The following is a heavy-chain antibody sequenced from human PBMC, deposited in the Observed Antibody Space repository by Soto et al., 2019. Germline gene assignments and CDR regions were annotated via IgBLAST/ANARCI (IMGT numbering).Heavy chain of an antibody. CDR2: IYPGDSDT. CDR1: GYSFTSYW. Sequence: GESLKISCKGSGYSFTSYWIGWVRQMPGKGLEWMGIIYPGDSDTRYSPSFQGQVTISAEKSISTAYLQWSSLKASDTAMYYCARHLEKSSSSWFDPLGQGTLVTISS. D-gene: IGHD6-6*01. V-gene: IGHV5-51*01. J-gene: IGHJ5*02. CDR3: ARHLEKSSSSWFDP.